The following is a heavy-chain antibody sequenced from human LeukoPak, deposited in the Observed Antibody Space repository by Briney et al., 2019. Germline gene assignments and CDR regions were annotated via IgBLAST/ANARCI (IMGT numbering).Heavy chain of an antibody. D-gene: IGHD5-24*01. Sequence: SETLSLTCTVSGGSISSYYWSWIRQPPGKGLEWIGYIYYSGSTNYNPSLKSRVTISVDTSKNQFSLKLSSVTAADTAVYHCARGSTNRPGDYWGQGTLVTVSS. J-gene: IGHJ4*02. CDR1: GGSISSYY. CDR3: ARGSTNRPGDY. V-gene: IGHV4-59*01. CDR2: IYYSGST.